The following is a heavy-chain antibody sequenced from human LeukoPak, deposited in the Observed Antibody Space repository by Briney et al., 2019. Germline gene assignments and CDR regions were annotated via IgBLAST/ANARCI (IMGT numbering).Heavy chain of an antibody. CDR3: ASLSSSWSTDY. J-gene: IGHJ4*02. V-gene: IGHV4-4*07. D-gene: IGHD6-13*01. Sequence: SETLSLTCTVSGGSISSYYWSWIPQPAGKGLEWIGRIYTSGSTNYNPSLKSRVTMSVDTSKNQFSLKLSSVTAADTAVYYCASLSSSWSTDYWGQGTLVTVSS. CDR2: IYTSGST. CDR1: GGSISSYY.